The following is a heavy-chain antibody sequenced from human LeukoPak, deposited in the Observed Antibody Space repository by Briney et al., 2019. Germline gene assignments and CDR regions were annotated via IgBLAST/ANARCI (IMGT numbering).Heavy chain of an antibody. CDR1: GGTFSSYA. V-gene: IGHV1-69*13. Sequence: VASVKVSCKASGGTFSSYAISWVRQAPGQGLEWMGGIIPIFGTANYAQKFQGRVTITADESTSTAYMELGSLRSEDTAVYYCARVTYGVLDAFDIWGQGTMVTVSS. CDR2: IIPIFGTA. J-gene: IGHJ3*02. CDR3: ARVTYGVLDAFDI. D-gene: IGHD3-10*01.